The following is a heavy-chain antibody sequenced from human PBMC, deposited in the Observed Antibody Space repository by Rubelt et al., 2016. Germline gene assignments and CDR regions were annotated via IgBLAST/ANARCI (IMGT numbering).Heavy chain of an antibody. CDR2: IYYSGST. CDR3: ARHPRAVVTSYFDY. CDR1: GGSISSSSYY. D-gene: IGHD4-23*01. V-gene: IGHV4-39*07. J-gene: IGHJ4*02. Sequence: QLQLQESGPGLVKPSETLSLTCTVSGGSISSSSYYWGWIRQPPGKGLEWIGSIYYSGSTNYNPSLKRRVTISVDTSKNQFSLKLSSVTAADTAVYYCARHPRAVVTSYFDYWGQGTLVTVSS.